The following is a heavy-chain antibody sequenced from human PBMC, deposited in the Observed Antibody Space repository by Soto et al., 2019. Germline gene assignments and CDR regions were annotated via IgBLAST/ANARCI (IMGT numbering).Heavy chain of an antibody. Sequence: QVQLVQSGAEVKKPGSSVKVSCKASGGSFNNYAVTWVRQAPGQGLEWMGGIIPSSGTPNYAQRFQGRVTITADESTSTVSMELSSQRSEDTALYYCASSYGTSWYGDYWGQGTLVTVSS. V-gene: IGHV1-69*01. CDR2: IIPSSGTP. J-gene: IGHJ4*02. CDR1: GGSFNNYA. CDR3: ASSYGTSWYGDY. D-gene: IGHD6-13*01.